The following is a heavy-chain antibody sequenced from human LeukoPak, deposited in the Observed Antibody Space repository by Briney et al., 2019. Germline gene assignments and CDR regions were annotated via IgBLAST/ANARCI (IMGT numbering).Heavy chain of an antibody. V-gene: IGHV1-18*04. CDR1: GYTFTSYG. J-gene: IGHJ4*02. CDR2: ISAYNGNT. CDR3: ARVGSDPKCDYVWGSLRYLDS. Sequence: GASVNVSCKASGYTFTSYGISWVRQAPGQGLECMGGISAYNGNTNYAQKLQGRVTMTTDTSTSTAYTELRSQRSDDTAVYYCARVGSDPKCDYVWGSLRYLDSWGQGTPVTVSS. D-gene: IGHD3-16*02.